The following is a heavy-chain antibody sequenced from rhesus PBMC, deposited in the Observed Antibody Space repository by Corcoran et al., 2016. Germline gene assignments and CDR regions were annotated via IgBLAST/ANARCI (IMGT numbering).Heavy chain of an antibody. Sequence: QVQLQESGPGLLKPSETLSLTCAVSGGSISSSHWWSWIRQPPGKGREGVGGIYSKSESTYYNPSLKSRVTLSKDPSMNQFSLKLRSVTAADTAVYYCARERSGRGNDAFDFWGQGLRVSVSS. D-gene: IGHD6-25*01. V-gene: IGHV4S18*01. CDR2: IYSKSEST. CDR3: ARERSGRGNDAFDF. CDR1: GGSISSSHW. J-gene: IGHJ3*01.